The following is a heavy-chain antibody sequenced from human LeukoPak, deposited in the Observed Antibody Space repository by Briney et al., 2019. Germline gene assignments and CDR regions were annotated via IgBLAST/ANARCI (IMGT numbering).Heavy chain of an antibody. CDR3: AKDLEAYGSGSYYFDY. Sequence: QTGGSLRLSCAASGFTFSSYAMSWVRQAPGKGLEWVSAISGSGGSTYYADSVKGRFTISRDNSKNTLYLQMNSLRAEDTAVYYCAKDLEAYGSGSYYFDYWGQGTLVTVSS. CDR1: GFTFSSYA. V-gene: IGHV3-23*01. CDR2: ISGSGGST. J-gene: IGHJ4*02. D-gene: IGHD3-10*01.